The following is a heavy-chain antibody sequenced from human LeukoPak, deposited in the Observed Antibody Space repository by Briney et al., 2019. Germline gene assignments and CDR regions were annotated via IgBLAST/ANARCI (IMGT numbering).Heavy chain of an antibody. CDR2: IYSGGST. Sequence: GGSLRLSCAASGFTVSSNYMSWVRQAPGKGLEWVSVIYSGGSTYYADSVKGRFTISRDNSKNTLYLQMNSLRAEDTAVYYCARSYYDILTGYPSYYFDYGGQGTLVTVSS. V-gene: IGHV3-66*01. D-gene: IGHD3-9*01. J-gene: IGHJ4*02. CDR1: GFTVSSNY. CDR3: ARSYYDILTGYPSYYFDY.